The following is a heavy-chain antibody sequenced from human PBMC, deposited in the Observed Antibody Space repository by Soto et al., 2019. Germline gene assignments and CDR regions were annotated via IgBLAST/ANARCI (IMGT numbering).Heavy chain of an antibody. CDR2: INSDGSST. J-gene: IGHJ4*02. CDR3: AILPLYSSGSPYFDY. CDR1: GFTFSSYW. D-gene: IGHD6-19*01. V-gene: IGHV3-74*01. Sequence: EVQLVESGGGLVQPGGSLRLSCAASGFTFSSYWMHWVRQAPGKGLVWVSRINSDGSSTSYADSVTGRFTISRDNAKTTLYPQMNSLRAEDTAVYYCAILPLYSSGSPYFDYWGQGTLVTVSS.